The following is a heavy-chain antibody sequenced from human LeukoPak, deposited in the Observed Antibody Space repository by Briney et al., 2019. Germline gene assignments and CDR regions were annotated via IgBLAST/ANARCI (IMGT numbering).Heavy chain of an antibody. Sequence: GGSLRLSCAASGFTFSSYWMSWVRQAPGKGLEWVANIKQDGSEKYYVDSVKGRFTISRDNAKNSLYLQMNSLRAEDTAVYYCARVGSGPRVLEWFRRHPNFFDYWGQGTLVTVSP. CDR3: ARVGSGPRVLEWFRRHPNFFDY. J-gene: IGHJ4*02. CDR1: GFTFSSYW. CDR2: IKQDGSEK. D-gene: IGHD3-3*01. V-gene: IGHV3-7*01.